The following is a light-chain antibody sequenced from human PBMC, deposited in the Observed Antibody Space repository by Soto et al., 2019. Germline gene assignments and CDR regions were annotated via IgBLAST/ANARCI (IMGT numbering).Light chain of an antibody. Sequence: DIVMTQSPLSLPVTPGEPASISCRSSQSLLHSKGCNYLDWYLQKPGQSPQLLNCLGSNRGSGVPDRFSGSGSGTDCTLKISRVEAEDVGVYYCMQALQTLSITFGQGTRLEIK. J-gene: IGKJ5*01. CDR1: QSLLHSKGCNY. V-gene: IGKV2-28*01. CDR3: MQALQTLSIT. CDR2: LGS.